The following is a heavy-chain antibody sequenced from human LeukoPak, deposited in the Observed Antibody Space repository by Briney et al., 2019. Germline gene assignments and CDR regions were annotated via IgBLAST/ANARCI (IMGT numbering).Heavy chain of an antibody. J-gene: IGHJ4*02. CDR3: ARDFPESTK. CDR2: IHYSGST. V-gene: IGHV4-39*07. CDR1: GGSISSSSYY. D-gene: IGHD5/OR15-5a*01. Sequence: PSETLSLTCTVSGGSISSSSYYWGWIRQPPGKGLEWIGSIHYSGSTYYNPSLKSRVTISVDTSKNQFSLRLSSVTAADTAVYYCARDFPESTKWGQGTLVTVSS.